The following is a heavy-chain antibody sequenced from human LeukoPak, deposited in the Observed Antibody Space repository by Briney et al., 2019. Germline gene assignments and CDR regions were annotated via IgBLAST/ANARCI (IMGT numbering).Heavy chain of an antibody. V-gene: IGHV1-69*13. CDR3: AYSSSWPPGGDY. CDR2: IIPIFGTA. Sequence: ASVKVSCKASGGTFSSYAISWVRQAPGQGLEWMGGIIPIFGTANYAQKFQGRVTITADESTSTAYMELSSLRSEDTAVYYCAYSSSWPPGGDYWGQGTLVTVSS. J-gene: IGHJ4*02. CDR1: GGTFSSYA. D-gene: IGHD6-13*01.